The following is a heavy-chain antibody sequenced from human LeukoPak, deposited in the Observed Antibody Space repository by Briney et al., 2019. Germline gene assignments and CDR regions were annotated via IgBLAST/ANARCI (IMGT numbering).Heavy chain of an antibody. J-gene: IGHJ3*02. V-gene: IGHV4-30-2*01. CDR3: ARGAEGHDAFDI. Sequence: PSETLSLTCAVSGGSISRGGYSWSWIRQPPGKGLKWIGYIYHSGSTYYNPSLKSRVTISVDRSKNQFSLKLSSVTAADTAVYCCARGAEGHDAFDIWGQGTMVTVSS. CDR1: GGSISRGGYS. CDR2: IYHSGST. D-gene: IGHD1-26*01.